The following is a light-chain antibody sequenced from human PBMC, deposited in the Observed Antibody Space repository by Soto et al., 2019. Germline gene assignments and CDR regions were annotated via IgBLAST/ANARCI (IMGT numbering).Light chain of an antibody. J-gene: IGLJ1*01. CDR2: DVT. CDR1: SSDVGAFNY. CDR3: SSYTTRNTEV. Sequence: QSVLTQPASGSGSPGQSSSISWIGTSSDVGAFNYVSWYQHHPGKAPQLIIYDVTSRPSGVSNRFSASKSGNTASLTISGLQAEDEADYYCSSYTTRNTEVFGTGTKLTVL. V-gene: IGLV2-14*03.